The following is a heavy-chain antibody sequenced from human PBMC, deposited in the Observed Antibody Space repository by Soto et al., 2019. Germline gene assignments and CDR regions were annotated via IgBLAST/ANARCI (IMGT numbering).Heavy chain of an antibody. D-gene: IGHD3-22*01. CDR3: ARGRWDESSDGYRGSFDT. J-gene: IGHJ5*02. CDR1: GGTFSSYT. V-gene: IGHV1-69*02. Sequence: QVQLVQSGAEVKKPGTSVKVSCKASGGTFSSYTISWVRQAPGQGLAWMGRIIPILGIADYAQKFQGRVPITTDTSTSTAYMGLSSLRSEATAVYYCARGRWDESSDGYRGSFDTGGQGTLVTVS. CDR2: IIPILGIA.